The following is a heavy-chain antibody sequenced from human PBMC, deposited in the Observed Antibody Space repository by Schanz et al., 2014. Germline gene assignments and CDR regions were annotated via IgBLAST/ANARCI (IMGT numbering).Heavy chain of an antibody. Sequence: EVQLLESGGALEQPGGSLRLSCAASGFTVSSNYMSWVRQAPGKGLEWVSTVYMSAASTRYADSVKGRFIISRDSSKNTLFLQMNSLRPEDTALYFCARDEGRDGYNLAFDVWGQGTLVTVSS. V-gene: IGHV3-53*01. CDR2: VYMSAAST. J-gene: IGHJ3*01. CDR1: GFTVSSNY. CDR3: ARDEGRDGYNLAFDV. D-gene: IGHD5-12*01.